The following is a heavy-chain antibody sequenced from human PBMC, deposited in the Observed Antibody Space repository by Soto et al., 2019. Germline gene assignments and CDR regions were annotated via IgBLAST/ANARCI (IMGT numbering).Heavy chain of an antibody. V-gene: IGHV5-51*01. CDR3: ARQGYSYGYAY. Sequence: PGESLKISCQGSGNSFTTYWIAWVRQMPGKGLEWMGIIYPGDSDTRYSPSFQGQVTISADRSISTAYLQWSSLKASDTAMYYRARQGYSYGYAYWGQGTQVTVSS. J-gene: IGHJ4*02. CDR2: IYPGDSDT. CDR1: GNSFTTYW. D-gene: IGHD5-18*01.